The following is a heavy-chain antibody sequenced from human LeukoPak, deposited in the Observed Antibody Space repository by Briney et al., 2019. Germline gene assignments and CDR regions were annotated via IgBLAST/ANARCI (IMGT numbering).Heavy chain of an antibody. V-gene: IGHV3-48*01. CDR3: ARDQRLRGFDY. D-gene: IGHD3-16*01. Sequence: GGSLRLSCAASGFSFDDYAMNWVRQAPGKGLEWVSYITSRGSTIYYADSVKGRFTISRDNSKNTLYLQMNSLRAEDTAVYYCARDQRLRGFDYWGQGTLVTVSS. CDR2: ITSRGSTI. CDR1: GFSFDDYA. J-gene: IGHJ4*02.